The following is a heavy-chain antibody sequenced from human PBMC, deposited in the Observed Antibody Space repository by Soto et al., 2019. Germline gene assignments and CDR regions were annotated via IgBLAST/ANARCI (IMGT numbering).Heavy chain of an antibody. D-gene: IGHD1-1*01. CDR2: NNHSGST. Sequence: MGLEWSGENNHSGSTNYSPSIKRRVTISVDTSKNQFSLKLSYVTAADRAVYYCARGDWNHLYYYYMDVWGKGTTVTVSS. V-gene: IGHV4-34*01. J-gene: IGHJ6*03. CDR3: ARGDWNHLYYYYMDV.